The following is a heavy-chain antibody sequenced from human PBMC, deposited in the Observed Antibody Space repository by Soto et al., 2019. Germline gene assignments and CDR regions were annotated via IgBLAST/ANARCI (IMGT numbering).Heavy chain of an antibody. CDR1: GFSLSNARMG. CDR3: ARMRASDYGSGSSCDDY. D-gene: IGHD3-10*01. V-gene: IGHV2-26*01. CDR2: IFSSNDEK. Sequence: QVTLKESGPVLVKPTETLTLTCTVSGFSLSNARMGVTWIRQPPGQALEWLANIFSSNDEKSYSTSLKSRITISYATSNNQVVLSMTNKNPLDTGTYYCARMRASDYGSGSSCDDYWGQGALVTVSS. J-gene: IGHJ4*02.